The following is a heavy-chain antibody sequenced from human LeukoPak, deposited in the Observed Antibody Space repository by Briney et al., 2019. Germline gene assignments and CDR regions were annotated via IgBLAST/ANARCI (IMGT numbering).Heavy chain of an antibody. CDR3: ARDRPPVSSVVPASIRGGYYYMDV. CDR2: ISYDGSNK. V-gene: IGHV3-30*01. Sequence: GGSLRLSCAASGFTFSSYWMTWVRQAPGKGLEWVAVISYDGSNKYYADSVKGRFTISRDNSKNTLYLQMNSLRAEDTAVYYCARDRPPVSSVVPASIRGGYYYMDVWGKGTTVTVSS. D-gene: IGHD2-2*01. J-gene: IGHJ6*03. CDR1: GFTFSSYW.